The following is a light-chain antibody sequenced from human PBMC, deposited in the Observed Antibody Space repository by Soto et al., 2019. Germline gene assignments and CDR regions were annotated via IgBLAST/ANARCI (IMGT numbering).Light chain of an antibody. J-gene: IGKJ1*01. CDR3: QQYNSYSWT. V-gene: IGKV1-5*01. Sequence: DIQMTQSPSTLSASVGDRVTITCRASQSISSWLAWYQQKPGKAPKFLIYDASSLESRVPSRFSGSGSGTEFTLTISSLQPDDFATYYCQQYNSYSWTLGQGTKVEIK. CDR2: DAS. CDR1: QSISSW.